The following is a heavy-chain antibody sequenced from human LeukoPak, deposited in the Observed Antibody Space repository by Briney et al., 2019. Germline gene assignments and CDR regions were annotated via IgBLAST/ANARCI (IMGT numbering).Heavy chain of an antibody. D-gene: IGHD5-24*01. CDR2: TYYRSKWYN. Sequence: SQTLSLTCAISGDSFSIYNAAWNWITQSPSRGLEWLGRTYYRSKWYNDYAVSVKSRIAINPDTSKSHFSMQLNSVTTEDTAVYYCARSWDGYPDYWGQGTLVTVSS. J-gene: IGHJ4*02. V-gene: IGHV6-1*01. CDR3: ARSWDGYPDY. CDR1: GDSFSIYNAA.